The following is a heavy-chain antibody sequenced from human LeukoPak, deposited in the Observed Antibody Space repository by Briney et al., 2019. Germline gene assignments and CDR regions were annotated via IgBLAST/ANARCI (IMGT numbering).Heavy chain of an antibody. CDR3: VRDSSGTLAFDV. CDR1: GGSISGYF. CDR2: IYYSGTT. J-gene: IGHJ3*01. D-gene: IGHD3-22*01. V-gene: IGHV4-59*12. Sequence: PSETLSLTCTVSGGSISGYFWNWIRQPPGKGLEWIGYIYYSGTTDYSPSLKSRVTMSVDTSKNDFSLRLNSVTDSDTAIYYCVRDSSGTLAFDVWGQGTMVTVSS.